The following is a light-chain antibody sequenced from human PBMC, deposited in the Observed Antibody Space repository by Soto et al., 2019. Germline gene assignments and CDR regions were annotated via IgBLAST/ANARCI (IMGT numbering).Light chain of an antibody. V-gene: IGKV1-5*03. CDR3: QQHKSFWT. CDR1: QSVSPW. J-gene: IGKJ1*01. Sequence: DIQMTQSPSTLSASVGDRVNITCRASQSVSPWLAWYQQKPGKAPKLLIYKASSLESGVPSRFGGSGSGTEFILTIDSMEPDDFATYYCQQHKSFWTFGTGTKVDIK. CDR2: KAS.